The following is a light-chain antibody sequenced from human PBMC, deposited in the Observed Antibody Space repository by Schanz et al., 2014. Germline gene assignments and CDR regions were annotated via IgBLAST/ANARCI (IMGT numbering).Light chain of an antibody. J-gene: IGKJ3*01. CDR1: QSVSY. Sequence: EIVLTQSPATLSLSPGERATLSCRASQSVSYLAWYQQKPGQAPRLLIYDTSNRATGIPARFSGSGSGTEFTLTISSLQSEDFAVYYCQQYNNWPPLFGPGTKVDIK. CDR3: QQYNNWPPL. CDR2: DTS. V-gene: IGKV3-11*01.